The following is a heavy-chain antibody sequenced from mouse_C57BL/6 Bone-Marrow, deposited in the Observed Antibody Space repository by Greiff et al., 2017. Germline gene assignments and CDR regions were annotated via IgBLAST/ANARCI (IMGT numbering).Heavy chain of an antibody. CDR1: GFTFSSYT. D-gene: IGHD1-2*01. V-gene: IGHV5-9*01. Sequence: EVQGVESGGGLVKPGGSLKLSCAASGFTFSSYTMSWVRQTPEKRLEWVATISGGGGNTYSPASVKGRFTISRDNTKNTLYLQMSNLRSEDPALYYCAIITTGYAIDYWGQGTSVTVSS. CDR3: AIITTGYAIDY. CDR2: ISGGGGNT. J-gene: IGHJ4*01.